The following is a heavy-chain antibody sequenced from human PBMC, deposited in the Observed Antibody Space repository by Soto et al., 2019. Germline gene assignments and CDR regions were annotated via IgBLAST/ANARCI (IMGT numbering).Heavy chain of an antibody. CDR1: GGTFSSYA. CDR3: ASREDCSGGSGYDAFDI. CDR2: IIPIFGTA. D-gene: IGHD2-15*01. Sequence: SVKVSCKASGGTFSSYAISWVRQAPGQGLEWMGGIIPIFGTANYAQKFQGRVTITADESTSTAYMELSSLRSEDTAVYYCASREDCSGGSGYDAFDIWGQGTMVTVSS. V-gene: IGHV1-69*13. J-gene: IGHJ3*02.